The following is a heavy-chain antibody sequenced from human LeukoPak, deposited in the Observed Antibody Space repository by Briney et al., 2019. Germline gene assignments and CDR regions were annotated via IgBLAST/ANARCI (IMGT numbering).Heavy chain of an antibody. CDR3: ARAHYGTGHTMVRGDESTQGAYYYYYYYMDV. J-gene: IGHJ6*03. V-gene: IGHV1-69*13. D-gene: IGHD3-10*01. CDR1: GGTFSSYA. CDR2: IIPIFGTA. Sequence: ASVKVSCKASGGTFSSYAISWVRQAPGQGLEWMGGIIPIFGTANYAQKFQGRVTITADESTSTAYMELSSLRSEDTAVYYCARAHYGTGHTMVRGDESTQGAYYYYYYYMDVWGKGTTVTVSS.